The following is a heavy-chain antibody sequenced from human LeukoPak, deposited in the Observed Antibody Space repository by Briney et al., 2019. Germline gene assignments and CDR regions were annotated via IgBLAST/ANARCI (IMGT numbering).Heavy chain of an antibody. CDR2: INHSGST. CDR1: GGSFSGYY. V-gene: IGHV4-34*01. D-gene: IGHD6-13*01. CDR3: ARHGGSSWPGLAY. J-gene: IGHJ4*02. Sequence: SETLSLTCAVYGGSFSGYYWSWIRQPPGKGLEWIGEINHSGSTNYNPSLKSRVTISVDTSKNQFSLKLSSVTAADMAVYYCARHGGSSWPGLAYWGQGTLVTVSS.